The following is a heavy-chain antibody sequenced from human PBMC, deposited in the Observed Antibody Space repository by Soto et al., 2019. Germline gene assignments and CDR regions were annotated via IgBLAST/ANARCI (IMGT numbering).Heavy chain of an antibody. D-gene: IGHD5-18*01. CDR2: ISYDGSNK. CDR1: GFTFSSYA. J-gene: IGHJ4*02. Sequence: GGSLRLSCAASGFTFSSYAMHWVRQAPGKGLEWVAVISYDGSNKYYADSVKGRFTISRDNSKNTLYLQMNSLRAEDTAVYYCARRYSYGSYTHDYWGQGTLVTVSS. CDR3: ARRYSYGSYTHDY. V-gene: IGHV3-30-3*01.